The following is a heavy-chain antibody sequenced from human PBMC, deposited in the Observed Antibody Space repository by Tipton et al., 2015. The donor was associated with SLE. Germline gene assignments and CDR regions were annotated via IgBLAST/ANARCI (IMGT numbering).Heavy chain of an antibody. D-gene: IGHD2-21*01. CDR3: ARDWGGEALDF. Sequence: TLSLTCTVSGGSISSGSYYWSWIRQPAGKGLEWIGRIYTGGRTIHNPSLNSRVTMSLDASKSQFSLKLTSATAADTAVYYRARDWGGEALDFWGQGTLVTVSS. V-gene: IGHV4-61*02. CDR1: GGSISSGSYY. CDR2: IYTGGRT. J-gene: IGHJ4*02.